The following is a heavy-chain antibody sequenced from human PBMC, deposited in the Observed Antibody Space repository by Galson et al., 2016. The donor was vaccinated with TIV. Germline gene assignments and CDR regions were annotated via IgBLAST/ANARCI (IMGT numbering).Heavy chain of an antibody. V-gene: IGHV1-69*01. CDR3: ARGSSYYSNYLDV. CDR2: IIAIFGIP. D-gene: IGHD3-3*01. Sequence: VKVSCKASGGIFRSYAISWVRQAPGQGLERMGGIIAIFGIPNYAQKFQGRVTITADESTTTVYMELSSLRSDDTAVYYCARGSSYYSNYLDVWGKGTTVTVSS. J-gene: IGHJ6*03. CDR1: GGIFRSYA.